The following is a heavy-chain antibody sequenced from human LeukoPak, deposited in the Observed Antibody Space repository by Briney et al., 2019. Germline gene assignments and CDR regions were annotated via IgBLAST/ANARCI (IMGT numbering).Heavy chain of an antibody. CDR3: ARLATYYYDSSGYYLEY. D-gene: IGHD3-22*01. CDR1: GFTLSSYA. CDR2: ISGSGAST. V-gene: IGHV3-23*01. J-gene: IGHJ4*02. Sequence: PGGSLRLSCAASGFTLSSYAMSWVRQAPGKGLEWVSAISGSGASTNYADSVKGRFTISRDNSKNTLYLQMNSLRAEDTAVYYCARLATYYYDSSGYYLEYWGQGTLVTVSS.